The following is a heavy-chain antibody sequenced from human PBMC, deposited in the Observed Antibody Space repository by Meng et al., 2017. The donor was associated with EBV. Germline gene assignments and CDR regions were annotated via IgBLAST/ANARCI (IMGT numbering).Heavy chain of an antibody. CDR3: ARERPGGMATTPYFDY. CDR1: GGTFSSYA. CDR2: IIPILGIA. D-gene: IGHD5-24*01. V-gene: IGHV1-69*10. Sequence: QGRVVQAGAEGKKAGSSVKVSCKGSGGTFSSYAISWVRQAPGQGLEWMGGIIPILGIANYAQKFQGRVTITADKSTSTAYMELSSLRSEDTAVYYCARERPGGMATTPYFDYWGQGTLVTVSS. J-gene: IGHJ4*02.